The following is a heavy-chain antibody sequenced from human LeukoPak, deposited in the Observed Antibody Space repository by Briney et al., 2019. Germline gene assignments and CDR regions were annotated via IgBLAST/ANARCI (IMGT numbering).Heavy chain of an antibody. V-gene: IGHV1-69*01. CDR2: INPLYDKA. CDR3: ARPMGRGAAYGV. J-gene: IGHJ3*01. CDR1: GSTFGNYD. Sequence: ASVTVSCKASGSTFGNYDVISWVRQTPGQGLEWMGEINPLYDKANYAQKFQGRVSITADESTTTVYIEVRGLSRDDTAIYFCARPMGRGAAYGVWGQGTMVIVSS.